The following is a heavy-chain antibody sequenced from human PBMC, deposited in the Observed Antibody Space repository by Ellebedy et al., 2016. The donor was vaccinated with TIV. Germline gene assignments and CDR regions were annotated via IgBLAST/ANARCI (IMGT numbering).Heavy chain of an antibody. D-gene: IGHD3-22*01. CDR3: AREGAYGDYSPGYYGMDV. CDR1: GFTFNSYW. J-gene: IGHJ6*02. Sequence: GESLKISCATSGFTFNSYWMSWVRQAPGKGLEWVANINQDGSRIYYVDSVKGRFTISRDNAKNSVYLRMDTLRVEDRAVYHCAREGAYGDYSPGYYGMDVWGQGTTVTVSS. V-gene: IGHV3-7*03. CDR2: INQDGSRI.